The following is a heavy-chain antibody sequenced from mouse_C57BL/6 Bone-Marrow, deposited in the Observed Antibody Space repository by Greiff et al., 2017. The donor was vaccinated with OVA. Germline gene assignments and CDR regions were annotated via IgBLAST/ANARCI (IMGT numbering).Heavy chain of an antibody. J-gene: IGHJ3*01. CDR2: IYPRDGST. Sequence: VKLMESGPELVKPGASVKLSCKASGYTFTSYDINWVKQRPGQGLEWIGWIYPRDGSTNYNEKFKGKATLTVDTSSSTAYLELHSLTSEDSAVDFCARWGLGGEDWFAYWGQGTLVTVSA. CDR1: GYTFTSYD. V-gene: IGHV1-85*01. CDR3: ARWGLGGEDWFAY.